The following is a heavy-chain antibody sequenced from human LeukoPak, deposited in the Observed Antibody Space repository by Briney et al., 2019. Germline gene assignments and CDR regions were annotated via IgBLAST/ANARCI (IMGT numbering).Heavy chain of an antibody. CDR1: GYTLTELS. V-gene: IGHV1-24*01. Sequence: GASVKVSCKVSGYTLTELSMHWVRQAPGKGLEWMGGFDPEDGETIYAQKFQGRVTMTEDTSTDTAYMELSSLRSEDTALYYCAKDADYSDVWYYFDYWGQGTLVTVSS. J-gene: IGHJ4*02. CDR2: FDPEDGET. CDR3: AKDADYSDVWYYFDY. D-gene: IGHD4-17*01.